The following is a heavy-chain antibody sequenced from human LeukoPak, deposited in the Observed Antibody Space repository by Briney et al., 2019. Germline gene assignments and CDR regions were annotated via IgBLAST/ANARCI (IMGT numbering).Heavy chain of an antibody. CDR1: GGSFSGYY. J-gene: IGHJ4*02. CDR3: ATQPIPLYGETYMPRVFDY. CDR2: INHSGST. V-gene: IGHV4-34*01. D-gene: IGHD2-21*01. Sequence: SETLSLTCAVYGGSFSGYYWSWICQPPGKGLEWIGEINHSGSTNYNPSLKSRVTISVDTSKNQFSLKLSSVTAADTAVYYCATQPIPLYGETYMPRVFDYWGQGTLVTVSS.